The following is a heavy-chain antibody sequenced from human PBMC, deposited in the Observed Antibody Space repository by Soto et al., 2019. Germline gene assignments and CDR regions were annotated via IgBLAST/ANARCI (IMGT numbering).Heavy chain of an antibody. Sequence: PGGSLRLSCAASGFTFSSYAMNWVRQAPGKGLEWVSAITGTGGSTNYADSVEGRFTISRDNSRNTLYLQMSSLRAEDTAVYYCAKAGGIAVPGSHLDQWGQGTLVTVAS. CDR1: GFTFSSYA. CDR3: AKAGGIAVPGSHLDQ. CDR2: ITGTGGST. V-gene: IGHV3-23*01. J-gene: IGHJ4*02. D-gene: IGHD6-19*01.